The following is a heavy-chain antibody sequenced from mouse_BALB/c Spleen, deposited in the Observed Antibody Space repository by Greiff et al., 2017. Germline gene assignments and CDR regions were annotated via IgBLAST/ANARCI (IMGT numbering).Heavy chain of an antibody. CDR3: ARVEYDDAWFAY. CDR2: IWAGGST. V-gene: IGHV2-9*02. CDR1: GFSLTSYG. Sequence: VHLVESGPGLVAPSQSLSITCTVSGFSLTSYGVHWVRQPPGKGLEWLGVIWAGGSTNYNSALMSRLSISKDNSKSQVFLKMNSLQTDDTAMYYCARVEYDDAWFAYWGQGTLVTVSA. J-gene: IGHJ3*01. D-gene: IGHD2-14*01.